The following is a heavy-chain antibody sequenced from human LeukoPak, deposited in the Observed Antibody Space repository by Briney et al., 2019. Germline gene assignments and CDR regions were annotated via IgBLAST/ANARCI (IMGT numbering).Heavy chain of an antibody. CDR3: VKEPRGYSFSFDI. D-gene: IGHD5-18*01. J-gene: IGHJ3*02. V-gene: IGHV3-23*01. Sequence: GGSLRLSCAASGFTFSTCAINWVRQAPGKGLEWVSAISGSGSKTFYADSVKGRFTISRDNPKNTLYLQMNSLRPEDTAVYYCVKEPRGYSFSFDIWGQGTRVTVSS. CDR2: ISGSGSKT. CDR1: GFTFSTCA.